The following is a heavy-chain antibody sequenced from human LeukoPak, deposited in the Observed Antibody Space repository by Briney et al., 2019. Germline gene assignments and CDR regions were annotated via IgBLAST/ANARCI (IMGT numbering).Heavy chain of an antibody. CDR3: ARSSYYYDSSGYYSYYYYMDV. Sequence: GGSLRLSCAASGFTVSSNYMSWVRQAPGKGLEWVSVIYSGGSTYYADSVKGRFTISRDNSKNTLYLQMNSLRAEDTAVYYCARSSYYYDSSGYYSYYYYMDVWGKGTTVTISS. CDR2: IYSGGST. CDR1: GFTVSSNY. J-gene: IGHJ6*03. D-gene: IGHD3-22*01. V-gene: IGHV3-66*01.